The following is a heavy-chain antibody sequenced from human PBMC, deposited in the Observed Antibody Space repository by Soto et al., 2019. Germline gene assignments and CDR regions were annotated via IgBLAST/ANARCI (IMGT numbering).Heavy chain of an antibody. D-gene: IGHD6-6*01. CDR3: ARGPYSSSLYYYGMDV. Sequence: ASVKVSCKASGYTFTGYYMHWVRQAPGQGLEWMGWINPNSGGTNYAQKFQGRVTMTRDTSISTAYMELSRLRSDDTAVYYCARGPYSSSLYYYGMDVWGQGTTVTVSS. CDR1: GYTFTGYY. V-gene: IGHV1-2*02. CDR2: INPNSGGT. J-gene: IGHJ6*02.